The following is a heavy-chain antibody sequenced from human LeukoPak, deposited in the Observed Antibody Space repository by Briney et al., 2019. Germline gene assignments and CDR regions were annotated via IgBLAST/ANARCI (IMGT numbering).Heavy chain of an antibody. Sequence: SETLSLTCAVYGGSFNPYYWSWIRQPPGKGLEWIGEINHSGSTNYNPSLKSRVTISVDTSKNQFSLKLSSVTAADTALYYCARLGRDYYGSGSYLSAGPFDYWGQGTLVTVSS. CDR1: GGSFNPYY. V-gene: IGHV4-34*01. D-gene: IGHD3-10*01. CDR2: INHSGST. J-gene: IGHJ4*02. CDR3: ARLGRDYYGSGSYLSAGPFDY.